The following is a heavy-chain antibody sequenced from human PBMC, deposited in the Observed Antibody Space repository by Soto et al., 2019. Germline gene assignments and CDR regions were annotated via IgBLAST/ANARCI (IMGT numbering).Heavy chain of an antibody. CDR3: ARAPLYGSGSYIVSYYYGMDV. CDR2: INHSGST. Sequence: SETLSLTCAVYGGSFSGYYWSWIRQPPGKWLEWIGEINHSGSTNYNPSLKSRVTISVDTSKNQFSLKLSSVTAADTAVYYCARAPLYGSGSYIVSYYYGMDVWGQGXTVTVSS. D-gene: IGHD3-10*01. J-gene: IGHJ6*02. CDR1: GGSFSGYY. V-gene: IGHV4-34*01.